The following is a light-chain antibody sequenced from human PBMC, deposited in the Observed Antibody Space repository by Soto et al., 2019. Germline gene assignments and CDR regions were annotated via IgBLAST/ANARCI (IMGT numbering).Light chain of an antibody. V-gene: IGKV3-11*01. Sequence: IVFPQSPASLSLFKGERATLSCRASQSVRSYLAWYQQKPGQAPRLLIYDESNRATGIPARFSCSGSGTDITLTIRDLELEDFAVYCYQHGHLFGPGTKVDIK. CDR2: DES. CDR1: QSVRSY. J-gene: IGKJ3*01. CDR3: QHGHL.